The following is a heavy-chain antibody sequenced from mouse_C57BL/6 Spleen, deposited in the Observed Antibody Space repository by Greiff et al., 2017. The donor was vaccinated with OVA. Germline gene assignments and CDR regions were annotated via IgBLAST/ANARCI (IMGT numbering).Heavy chain of an antibody. J-gene: IGHJ2*01. CDR3: AIDSSGPYYFDY. CDR2: IDPSDSYT. V-gene: IGHV1-50*01. Sequence: QVQLQQPGAELVKPGASVKLSCKASGYTFTSYWMQWVKQRPGQGLEWIGEIDPSDSYTNHNQKFKGKATLTVDTSSSTAYMQLSSLTSEDSAVYYCAIDSSGPYYFDYWGQGTTLTVSS. CDR1: GYTFTSYW. D-gene: IGHD3-2*02.